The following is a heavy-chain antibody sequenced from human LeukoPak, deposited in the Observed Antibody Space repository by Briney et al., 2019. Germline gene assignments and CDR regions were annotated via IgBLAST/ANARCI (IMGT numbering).Heavy chain of an antibody. J-gene: IGHJ5*02. CDR3: ARGDIVVVPNCGKNWFDP. CDR2: IYHSGST. CDR1: GYSISSGYY. Sequence: SETLSLTCTVSGYSISSGYYWGWIRQPPGKGLEWIGSIYHSGSTYYNPSLKSRVTISVDTSKNQFSLKLSSVTAADTAVYYCARGDIVVVPNCGKNWFDPWGQGTLVTVSS. V-gene: IGHV4-38-2*02. D-gene: IGHD2-2*01.